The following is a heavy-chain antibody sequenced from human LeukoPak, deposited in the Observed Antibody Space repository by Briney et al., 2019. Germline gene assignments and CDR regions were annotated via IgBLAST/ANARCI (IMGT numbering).Heavy chain of an antibody. J-gene: IGHJ6*02. Sequence: ASVKVSCKASGGTFSSYAISWVRQAPGQGLEWMGRIIPILGIANYAQKFQGRVTITADKSTSTAYMELSSLRSEDTAVYYCARDPATVSYYYGMDVWGQGTTVTVSS. D-gene: IGHD4-17*01. CDR1: GGTFSSYA. CDR2: IIPILGIA. V-gene: IGHV1-69*04. CDR3: ARDPATVSYYYGMDV.